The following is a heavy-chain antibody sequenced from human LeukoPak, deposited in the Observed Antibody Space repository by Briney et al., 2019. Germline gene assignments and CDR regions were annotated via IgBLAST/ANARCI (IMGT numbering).Heavy chain of an antibody. V-gene: IGHV3-23*01. Sequence: GGSLRLSCAASGFTFSSYGMSWVRQAPGKGLEWVSVISGSGGTTYYADSVKGRFSISSDNSNNTLYLQMNSLRAEDTAVYYCAKSLGIQLWLFHYWGQGTLVTVSS. CDR3: AKSLGIQLWLFHY. CDR1: GFTFSSYG. CDR2: ISGSGGTT. D-gene: IGHD5-18*01. J-gene: IGHJ4*02.